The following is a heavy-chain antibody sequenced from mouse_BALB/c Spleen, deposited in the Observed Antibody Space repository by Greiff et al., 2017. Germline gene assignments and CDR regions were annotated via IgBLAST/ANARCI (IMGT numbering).Heavy chain of an antibody. J-gene: IGHJ4*01. D-gene: IGHD6-5*01. Sequence: EVQLQQSGPELVKPGASVKMSCKASGYTFTSYVMHWVKQKPGQGLEWIGYINPYNDGTKYNEKFKGKATLTSDKSSSTAYMELSSLTSEDSAVYYCARSYDYHAMDYWGQGTSVTVSS. CDR3: ARSYDYHAMDY. CDR1: GYTFTSYV. V-gene: IGHV1-14*01. CDR2: INPYNDGT.